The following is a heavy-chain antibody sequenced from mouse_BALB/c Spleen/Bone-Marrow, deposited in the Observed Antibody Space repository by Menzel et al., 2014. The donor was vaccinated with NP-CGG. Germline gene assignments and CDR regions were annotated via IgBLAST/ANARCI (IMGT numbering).Heavy chain of an antibody. CDR2: IDPANGNT. Sequence: VQLQQSGAELVKPGASVKLSCTASGFNIKDTYMHWVKQRPEQGLGWIGRIDPANGNTKYDPKFQGKASITADTSSNTAYLQLSSLTSEDTAVYYCASYVYGYYFDYWGQGTTLTVSS. V-gene: IGHV14-3*02. CDR3: ASYVYGYYFDY. CDR1: GFNIKDTY. J-gene: IGHJ2*01. D-gene: IGHD2-2*01.